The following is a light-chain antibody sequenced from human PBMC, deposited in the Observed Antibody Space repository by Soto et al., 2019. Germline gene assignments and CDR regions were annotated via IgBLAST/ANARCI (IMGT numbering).Light chain of an antibody. Sequence: EIVMTQSPATLSVSPGERATLSCRASQSVSSKLAWYQQKPGRAPRLLIYGASTRATGIPARFSGSGSGTDFTLTISRLEPEDFAVYYCQQYGSSPWTFGQGTKVDIK. J-gene: IGKJ1*01. CDR1: QSVSSK. CDR3: QQYGSSPWT. CDR2: GAS. V-gene: IGKV3-15*01.